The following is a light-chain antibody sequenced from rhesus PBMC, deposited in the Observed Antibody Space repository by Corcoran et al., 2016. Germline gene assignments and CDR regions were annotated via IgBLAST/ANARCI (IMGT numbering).Light chain of an antibody. CDR2: GAA. J-gene: IGKJ3*01. CDR1: QSANSY. Sequence: EIVMTQSPATLSSCPGERAALSCRASQSANSYVAWYQPKPDLAPRLLIYGAASRATGIPDRFSGRGSGTDFTLIISSLEPEDVGVYYCKQYHSWLAFGPGTKLDIK. V-gene: IGKV3S9*01. CDR3: KQYHSWLA.